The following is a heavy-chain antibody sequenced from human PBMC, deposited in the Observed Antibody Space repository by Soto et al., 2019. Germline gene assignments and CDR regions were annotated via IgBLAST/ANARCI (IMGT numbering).Heavy chain of an antibody. Sequence: GGSLRLSCAASGFTFSSFAMNWVRQAPGKGLEWVSAISGGSSGIYYADSVKGRFTISRDNSKNTLYLQINSLRAEDTAVYYCAKRIAVAESFDYWGQGTLVTVSS. V-gene: IGHV3-23*01. J-gene: IGHJ4*02. CDR1: GFTFSSFA. CDR2: ISGGSSGI. CDR3: AKRIAVAESFDY. D-gene: IGHD6-19*01.